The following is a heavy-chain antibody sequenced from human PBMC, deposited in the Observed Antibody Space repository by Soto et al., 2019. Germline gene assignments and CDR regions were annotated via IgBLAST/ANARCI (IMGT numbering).Heavy chain of an antibody. CDR3: ARDGVVPAAIDYYGMDV. J-gene: IGHJ6*02. Sequence: QVQLQESGPGLVKPSQTLSLTCTVSGGSISSGGYYWSWIRQHPGKGLEWIAYIYYSGSTYYNPSLKSRATISVDTSKNQSSLKLSSVTAADTAVYYCARDGVVPAAIDYYGMDVWGQGTTVTVSS. CDR2: IYYSGST. V-gene: IGHV4-31*03. D-gene: IGHD2-2*01. CDR1: GGSISSGGYY.